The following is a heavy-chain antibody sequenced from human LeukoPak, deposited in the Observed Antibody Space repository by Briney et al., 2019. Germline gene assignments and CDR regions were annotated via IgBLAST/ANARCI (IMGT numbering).Heavy chain of an antibody. CDR1: GGSISSSSYY. CDR2: IYYSGST. D-gene: IGHD2-21*02. CDR3: ARIAYCGGDCEYNWFDP. J-gene: IGHJ5*02. V-gene: IGHV4-39*01. Sequence: PSETLSLTCTVSGGSISSSSYYWGWIRQPPGKGLEWIGSIYYSGSTYYNPPLKSRVTISVDTSKNQFSLKLSSVTAADTAVYYCARIAYCGGDCEYNWFDPWGQGTLVTVSS.